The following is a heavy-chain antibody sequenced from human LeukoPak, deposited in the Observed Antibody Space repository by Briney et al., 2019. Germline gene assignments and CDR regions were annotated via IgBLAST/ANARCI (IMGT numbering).Heavy chain of an antibody. J-gene: IGHJ4*02. Sequence: GGSLRLSCAASGFPLSDYWMSWVRQAPGKGLEWMANIKQDGGEIYYVDSVKGRFTISRDNAKNSLYLQMNSLTAEDTAVYYCARDKIVGATHFDYWGQGTLVTVSS. CDR1: GFPLSDYW. D-gene: IGHD1-26*01. CDR3: ARDKIVGATHFDY. V-gene: IGHV3-7*01. CDR2: IKQDGGEI.